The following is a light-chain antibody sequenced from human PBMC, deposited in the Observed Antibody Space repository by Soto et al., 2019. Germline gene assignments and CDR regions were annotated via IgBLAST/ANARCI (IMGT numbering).Light chain of an antibody. CDR1: QGINHY. CDR2: GAS. CDR3: QQYNRGLNT. J-gene: IGKJ3*01. Sequence: DIQMTQSPSSLSASVGDRVTITCRASQGINHYLAWYQQKPGKVPKLLIYGASTLHLGVPSRFSGSGSGTDFTLTISSLQPEDVATYYCQQYNRGLNTFGPGTKVDIK. V-gene: IGKV1-27*01.